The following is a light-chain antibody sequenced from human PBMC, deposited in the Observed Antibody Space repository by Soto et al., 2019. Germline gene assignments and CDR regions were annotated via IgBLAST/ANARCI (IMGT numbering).Light chain of an antibody. CDR1: SSDIGGYNY. J-gene: IGLJ3*02. V-gene: IGLV2-8*01. CDR3: SSYAGSNNLV. CDR2: EVT. Sequence: QSVLTQPASVSGSPGQSITISCTGTSSDIGGYNYVSWYQQHPGKVPKLMIYEVTKLPSGVPDRFSGSKSGNTASLTVSGLQAEDEADYYCSSYAGSNNLVFGGGTKLTVL.